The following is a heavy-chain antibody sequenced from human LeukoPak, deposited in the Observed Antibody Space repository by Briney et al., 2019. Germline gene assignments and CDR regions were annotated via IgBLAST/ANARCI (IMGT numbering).Heavy chain of an antibody. Sequence: GGSLRLSCVASGFSFTTYEMNWVRQAPGKGLEWISYISVGGSDEDYAESVKGRFSISRDNAKNSLFLQMNSLRVEDTAVYYCARDVGFNNGWPAWGQGTLVTVSS. CDR2: ISVGGSDE. D-gene: IGHD6-19*01. V-gene: IGHV3-48*03. CDR3: ARDVGFNNGWPA. J-gene: IGHJ5*02. CDR1: GFSFTTYE.